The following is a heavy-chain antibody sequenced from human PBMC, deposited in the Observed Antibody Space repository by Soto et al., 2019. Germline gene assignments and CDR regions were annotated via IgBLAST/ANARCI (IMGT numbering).Heavy chain of an antibody. Sequence: QLQLQESGSGLVKPSQTLSLTCAVSGGSISSGGYSWSWIRQPPGKGLEWIGYIYHSGSTYYNPSLKSRVTISVDRSKNQFSLKLSSVTAADTAVYYCARALRRGLPTPYFDPWGQGTLVTVSS. V-gene: IGHV4-30-2*01. CDR1: GGSISSGGYS. CDR2: IYHSGST. D-gene: IGHD2-15*01. J-gene: IGHJ5*02. CDR3: ARALRRGLPTPYFDP.